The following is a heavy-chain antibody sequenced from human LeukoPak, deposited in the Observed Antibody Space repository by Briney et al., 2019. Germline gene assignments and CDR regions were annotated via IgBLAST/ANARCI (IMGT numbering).Heavy chain of an antibody. CDR3: ARVSVAYYDSSGFSDY. CDR1: GFTFSSYS. J-gene: IGHJ4*02. Sequence: GGSLRLSCAASGFTFSSYSMNWVRQAPGKGLELVSFISRSSSYTYYADSVKGRFTISRDNAKNSLYLQMNSLRAEDTAVYYCARVSVAYYDSSGFSDYWGQGTLVTVSS. D-gene: IGHD3-22*01. CDR2: ISRSSSYT. V-gene: IGHV3-21*01.